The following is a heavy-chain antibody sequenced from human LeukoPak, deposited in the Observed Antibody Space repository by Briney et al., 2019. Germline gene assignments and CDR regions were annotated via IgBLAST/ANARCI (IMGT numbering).Heavy chain of an antibody. Sequence: PGGSRRLSCAASGFTVSSNYMSWVRQAPGKGLEWVSVIYSGGSTYYADSVKGRFTISRDNSKNTLYLQMNSLRAEDTAVCYCARKSGYSGYGSDYWGQGTLVTVSS. V-gene: IGHV3-66*01. D-gene: IGHD5-12*01. CDR3: ARKSGYSGYGSDY. CDR2: IYSGGST. J-gene: IGHJ4*02. CDR1: GFTVSSNY.